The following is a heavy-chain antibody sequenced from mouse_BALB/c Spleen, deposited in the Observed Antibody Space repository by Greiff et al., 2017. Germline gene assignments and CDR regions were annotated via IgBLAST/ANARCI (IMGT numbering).Heavy chain of an antibody. CDR3: ARDIYGNYGY. CDR2: IRNKANGYTT. D-gene: IGHD2-1*01. Sequence: EVMLVESGGGLVQPGGSLRLSCATSGFTFTDYYMSWVRQPPGKALEWLGFIRNKANGYTTEYSASVKGRFTISRDNSQSILYLQMNTLRAEDSATYYCARDIYGNYGYWGQGTAVTVAS. J-gene: IGHJ4*01. V-gene: IGHV7-3*02. CDR1: GFTFTDYY.